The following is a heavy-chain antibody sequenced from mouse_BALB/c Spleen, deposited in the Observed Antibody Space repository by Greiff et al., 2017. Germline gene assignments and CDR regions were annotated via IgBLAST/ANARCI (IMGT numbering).Heavy chain of an antibody. Sequence: VQLQQPGAELVRPGASVKLSCKASGYTFTSYWINWVKQRPGQGLEWIGNIYPSDSYTNYNQKFKDKATLTVDKSSSTAYMQLSSPTSEDSAVYYCTRGYDGTAFAYWGQGTLVTVSA. CDR1: GYTFTSYW. D-gene: IGHD2-14*01. CDR2: IYPSDSYT. V-gene: IGHV1-69*02. J-gene: IGHJ3*01. CDR3: TRGYDGTAFAY.